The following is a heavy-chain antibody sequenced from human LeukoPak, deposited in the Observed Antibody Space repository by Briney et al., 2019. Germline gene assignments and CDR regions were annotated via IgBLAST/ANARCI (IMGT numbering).Heavy chain of an antibody. D-gene: IGHD1-26*01. V-gene: IGHV4-59*01. J-gene: IGHJ4*02. Sequence: SETLSLTCTVSGGSISSYYWSWIRQPPGKGLEWIGYIYYSGSTNYNPSLKSRLTISVDTSKNQFSLELSSVTAADTAVYYCAGSRGSYGYWGQGTLVTVSS. CDR3: AGSRGSYGY. CDR2: IYYSGST. CDR1: GGSISSYY.